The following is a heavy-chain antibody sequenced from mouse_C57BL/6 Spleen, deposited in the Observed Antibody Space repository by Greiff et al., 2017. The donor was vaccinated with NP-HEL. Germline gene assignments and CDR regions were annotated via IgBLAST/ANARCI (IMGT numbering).Heavy chain of an antibody. CDR3: ARSDY. J-gene: IGHJ2*01. V-gene: IGHV1-53*01. CDR2: IHPGNGGT. Sequence: QVQLQQPGTELVKPGASVKLSCKASGSTFTSYLMHWVKQRPGQGLEWIGNIHPGNGGTNYNEKFKSKDTLTVDKSSRTAYMQLNSPTSEDSAVYYCARSDYWGKGTTLTVSS. CDR1: GSTFTSYL.